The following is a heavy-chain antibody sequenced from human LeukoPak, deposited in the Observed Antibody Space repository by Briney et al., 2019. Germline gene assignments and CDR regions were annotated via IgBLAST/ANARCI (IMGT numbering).Heavy chain of an antibody. D-gene: IGHD3-9*01. CDR2: IIPIFGTA. CDR1: GGTFSSYA. V-gene: IGHV1-69*01. CDR3: ARGQGDYDILTGYYITYYYGMDV. Sequence: ASVKVSCKASGGTFSSYAISWVRQAPGQGLEWMGGIIPIFGTANYAQKFQGRVTITADESTSTAYMELSSLRSEDTAVYYCARGQGDYDILTGYYITYYYGMDVWGQGTTVTVSS. J-gene: IGHJ6*02.